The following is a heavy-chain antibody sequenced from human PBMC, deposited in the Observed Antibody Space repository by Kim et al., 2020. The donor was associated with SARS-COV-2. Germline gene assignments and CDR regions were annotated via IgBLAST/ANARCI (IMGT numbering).Heavy chain of an antibody. Sequence: GRFTISRDNAKNSLYLQMNSLRAEDTAVYYCARDDRYCSGGSCYPYYFDYWGQGTLVTVSS. V-gene: IGHV3-11*06. J-gene: IGHJ4*02. CDR3: ARDDRYCSGGSCYPYYFDY. D-gene: IGHD2-15*01.